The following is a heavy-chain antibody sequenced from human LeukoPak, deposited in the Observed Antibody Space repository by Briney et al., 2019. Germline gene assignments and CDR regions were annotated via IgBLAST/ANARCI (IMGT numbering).Heavy chain of an antibody. D-gene: IGHD2-2*01. CDR3: AKDLIKYGYCSSTSCRTNWFDP. V-gene: IGHV3-30*18. CDR1: GFTFSSYG. CDR2: ISYDGSDK. J-gene: IGHJ5*02. Sequence: GGSLRLSCAASGFTFSSYGMHWVRQAPGKGLEWMAVISYDGSDKYYADSVKGRFTISRDNSKNTLYLQMNSLRAEDTAVYYCAKDLIKYGYCSSTSCRTNWFDPWGQGTLVTVSS.